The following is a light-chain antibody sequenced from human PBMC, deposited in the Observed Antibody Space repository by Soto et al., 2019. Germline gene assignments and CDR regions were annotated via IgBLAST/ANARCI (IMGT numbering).Light chain of an antibody. V-gene: IGLV1-51*01. CDR3: GTWDSSLSAVV. J-gene: IGLJ1*01. Sequence: VLSQPPSLSAAPGQKVTISCYGSNSNIENNFVSWFRQFPGAAPDLLIFDNSNRPSGIPDRFSGSKSGSSATLAISGLQAGDEAHYYCGTWDSSLSAVVFGTGTKVTVL. CDR1: NSNIENNF. CDR2: DNS.